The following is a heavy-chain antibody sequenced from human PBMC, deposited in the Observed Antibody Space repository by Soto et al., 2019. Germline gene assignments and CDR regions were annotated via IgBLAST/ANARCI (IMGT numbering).Heavy chain of an antibody. Sequence: PSETLSLTCTVSGGSVSSGDYYWSWIRQPPGKGLEWCGFIYSSGNSNYNPSLKRRVIISVNTSKNLFSLKLTSVTAADTAVYYCARIPVDTSMIYWLDPWGQGTLVTVS. J-gene: IGHJ5*02. D-gene: IGHD5-18*01. CDR3: ARIPVDTSMIYWLDP. V-gene: IGHV4-61*08. CDR2: IYSSGNS. CDR1: GGSVSSGDYY.